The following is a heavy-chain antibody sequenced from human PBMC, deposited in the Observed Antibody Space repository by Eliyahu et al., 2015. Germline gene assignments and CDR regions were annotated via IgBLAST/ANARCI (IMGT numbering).Heavy chain of an antibody. D-gene: IGHD1-1*01. CDR2: ISGTSXYI. CDR1: GFTFSQFN. Sequence: EVQLVESGGGLVKPGGSLRLSCTASGFTFSQFNXNWVRQAPGKGLGWVSSISGTSXYISYAESVKGRFTISRDNAKNSLYLEMNSLRAEDTAVYYCATGGGAYNRDHWGQGTLVTVSS. CDR3: ATGGGAYNRDH. J-gene: IGHJ4*02. V-gene: IGHV3-21*06.